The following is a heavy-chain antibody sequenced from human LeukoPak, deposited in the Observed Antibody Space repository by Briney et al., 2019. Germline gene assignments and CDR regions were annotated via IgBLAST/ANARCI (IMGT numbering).Heavy chain of an antibody. CDR3: ARHYCTGSPCYLDY. V-gene: IGHV4-39*01. J-gene: IGHJ4*02. CDR2: VHYDGSS. D-gene: IGHD2-8*02. Sequence: SETLSLTCTVSGGSVSSXXXXXXXIRQXPGKGXXXXGTVHYDGSSYYDTSLKGRLTISVEMSKNQLSLKLTFVTATDTAVYFCARHYCTGSPCYLDYWGQGALVAVSS. CDR1: GGSVSSXXXX.